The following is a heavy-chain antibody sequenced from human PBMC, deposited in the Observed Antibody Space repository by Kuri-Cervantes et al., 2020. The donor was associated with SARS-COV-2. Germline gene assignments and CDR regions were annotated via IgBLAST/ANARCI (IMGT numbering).Heavy chain of an antibody. CDR3: ARDGGIAAADYYYYYGMDV. Sequence: ASVKVSCKASGYTFTSYAMHWVRQAPGQRLEWMGWINAGNGNTKYSQKFQGRVTITRDTSASTAYMELSSLRSEDTAVYYCARDGGIAAADYYYYYGMDVWGQGTTVNRLL. V-gene: IGHV1-3*01. D-gene: IGHD6-13*01. J-gene: IGHJ6*02. CDR1: GYTFTSYA. CDR2: INAGNGNT.